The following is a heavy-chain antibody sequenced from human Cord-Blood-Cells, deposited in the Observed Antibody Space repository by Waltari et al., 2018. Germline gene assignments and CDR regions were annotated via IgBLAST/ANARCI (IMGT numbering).Heavy chain of an antibody. V-gene: IGHV4-31*03. CDR3: ARSGDCTNGVCYYMDV. CDR1: GGSISSRGSY. J-gene: IGHJ6*03. D-gene: IGHD2-8*01. CDR2: IYYSGST. Sequence: QVQLQESGPGLVKPSQTLSLTCTVSGGSISSRGSYWTWLRQHPGKGLEWSGYIYYSGSTYYNPALKSRVTISGDTSKNQFSLKLSSVTAADTAVYYCARSGDCTNGVCYYMDVWGKGTTVTVSS.